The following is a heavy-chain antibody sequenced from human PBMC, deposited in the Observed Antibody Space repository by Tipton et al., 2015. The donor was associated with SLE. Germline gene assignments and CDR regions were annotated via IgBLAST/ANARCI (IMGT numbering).Heavy chain of an antibody. V-gene: IGHV3-48*03. J-gene: IGHJ6*02. Sequence: SLRLSCAASGFSFSSYEMNWVRQAPGKGLEWVSYISSSGNTIYYADSVEGRFTMSRDNAKNSLYLQMNSLRAEDTALYYCARLRTILGVGKNGMDVWGQGTMVSVPS. CDR2: ISSSGNTI. CDR3: ARLRTILGVGKNGMDV. CDR1: GFSFSSYE. D-gene: IGHD3-3*01.